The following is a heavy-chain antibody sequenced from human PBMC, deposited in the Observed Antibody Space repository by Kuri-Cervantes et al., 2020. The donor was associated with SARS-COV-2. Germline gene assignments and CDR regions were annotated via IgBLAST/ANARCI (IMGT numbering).Heavy chain of an antibody. D-gene: IGHD2-2*02. Sequence: SETLSLTCTVSGGSITSFYWSWIRQPPGKGLEWIGYAYYSGSTNYNPSLKTRVTISVDTSKNQFSLRLSSVTAADTAVYYCARKCHYNYMDVWGKGTTVTVSS. J-gene: IGHJ6*03. CDR1: GGSITSFY. CDR3: ARKCHYNYMDV. CDR2: AYYSGST. V-gene: IGHV4-59*01.